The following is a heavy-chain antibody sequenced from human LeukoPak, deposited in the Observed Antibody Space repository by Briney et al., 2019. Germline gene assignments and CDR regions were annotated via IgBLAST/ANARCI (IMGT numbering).Heavy chain of an antibody. CDR1: GYSFTSYW. Sequence: GESLKISCKGSGYSFTSYWIGRVRQMPGKGLEWMGIIYPGDSDTRYSPSFQGQVTISADKSISTAYLQWSSLKASDTAMYYCAGYKVGATTVFNYWGQGTLVTVSS. V-gene: IGHV5-51*01. J-gene: IGHJ4*02. D-gene: IGHD1-26*01. CDR2: IYPGDSDT. CDR3: AGYKVGATTVFNY.